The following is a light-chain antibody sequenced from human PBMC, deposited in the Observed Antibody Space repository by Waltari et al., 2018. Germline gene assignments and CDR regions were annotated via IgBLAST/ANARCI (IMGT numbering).Light chain of an antibody. V-gene: IGLV1-40*01. J-gene: IGLJ2*01. CDR2: SFS. CDR3: QSYDTTLSAVV. Sequence: QSVLTQPPPGQRVTISCSGTKSNIGADFDVHWYQQVPGTAPKLLLHSFSNRPPGVPDRFSGFKSGASASLVITGLQAEDEAMYYCQSYDTTLSAVVFGGGTRLTV. CDR1: KSNIGADFD.